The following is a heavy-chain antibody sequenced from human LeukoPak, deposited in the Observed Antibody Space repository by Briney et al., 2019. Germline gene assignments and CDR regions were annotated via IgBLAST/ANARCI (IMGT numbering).Heavy chain of an antibody. V-gene: IGHV3-15*07. CDR3: TTNYYGSGSYAFDY. J-gene: IGHJ4*02. D-gene: IGHD3-10*01. Sequence: GRSLRLSCVASGFTFSSYGMHWVRQAPGKGLEWVGRIKSKTDGGTTDYAAPVKGRFTISRDDSKNTLYLQMNSLKTEDTAVYYCTTNYYGSGSYAFDYWGQGTLVTVSS. CDR1: GFTFSSYG. CDR2: IKSKTDGGTT.